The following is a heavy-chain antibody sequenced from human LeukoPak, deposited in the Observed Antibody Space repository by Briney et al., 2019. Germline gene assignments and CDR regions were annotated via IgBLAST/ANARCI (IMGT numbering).Heavy chain of an antibody. J-gene: IGHJ4*02. CDR3: ARWGGYCSGGNCYPLYYFDY. D-gene: IGHD2-15*01. CDR2: INPRDSDT. V-gene: IGHV5-51*01. Sequence: GESLMISCKGSGYSFTNYWIGWVRQMPGKGLEWMGIINPRDSDTRYSPSFQGQVTISADKSISTAYLQWSSLKASDTAMYYCARWGGYCSGGNCYPLYYFDYWGQGTLVTVSS. CDR1: GYSFTNYW.